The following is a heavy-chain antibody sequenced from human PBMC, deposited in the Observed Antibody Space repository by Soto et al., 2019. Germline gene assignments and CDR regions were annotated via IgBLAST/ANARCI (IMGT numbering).Heavy chain of an antibody. J-gene: IGHJ5*02. CDR2: RKQDGSEK. Sequence: XGSLRLTCAASGFTFSSYCMSWVRQAPGKGLEWVANRKQDGSEKYYVDSVKGRFTISRDNAKNSLYLQMNSLRAEDTAVYYCARGKSSRSSWYNWFDTWGQGTLVTVSS. V-gene: IGHV3-7*03. CDR1: GFTFSSYC. D-gene: IGHD6-13*01. CDR3: ARGKSSRSSWYNWFDT.